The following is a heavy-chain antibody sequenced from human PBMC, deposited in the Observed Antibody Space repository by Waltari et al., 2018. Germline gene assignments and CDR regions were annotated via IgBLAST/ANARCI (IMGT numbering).Heavy chain of an antibody. Sequence: QLQLQESGPGLVKPSDTLSLTCIVSGDSVTNGHYYWSWIRHPPGKGLVWIGYIYDSGSADYTPAHNSGLTMAVDTSKNHFSLRLRSVTAADTAVYYCARWAGYCSRASCHLYFDYWGQGTLVTVSA. CDR2: IYDSGSA. CDR3: ARWAGYCSRASCHLYFDY. V-gene: IGHV4-61*03. D-gene: IGHD2-2*01. CDR1: GDSVTNGHYY. J-gene: IGHJ4*02.